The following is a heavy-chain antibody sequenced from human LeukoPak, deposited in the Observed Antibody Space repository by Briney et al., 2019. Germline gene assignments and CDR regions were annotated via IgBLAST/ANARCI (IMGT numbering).Heavy chain of an antibody. CDR3: AKRGDGYNTYYFDY. CDR2: ISGDGSST. V-gene: IGHV3-74*01. Sequence: PGGSLRLSCAASGFTFSSYWMHWVRQAPGKGLVWVSRISGDGSSTTYAESVKGRFTISRDNAKNTLYLQMNSLRAEDTAVYYCAKRGDGYNTYYFDYWGQGTLVTVSS. CDR1: GFTFSSYW. D-gene: IGHD5-24*01. J-gene: IGHJ4*02.